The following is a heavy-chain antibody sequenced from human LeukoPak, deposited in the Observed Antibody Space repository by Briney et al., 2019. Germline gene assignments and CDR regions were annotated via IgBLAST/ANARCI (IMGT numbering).Heavy chain of an antibody. V-gene: IGHV3-53*01. CDR2: IRTDDST. CDR3: AREASGSYFHN. J-gene: IGHJ1*01. D-gene: IGHD1-26*01. CDR1: GFIVGNSY. Sequence: GGSLRLSCAASGFIVGNSYMGWVRQAPGKGLEWISLIRTDDSTYYADSVKGRFTISRDTSRNTLYLQMNILRAEDTAVYYCAREASGSYFHNWGQGTLVTVSS.